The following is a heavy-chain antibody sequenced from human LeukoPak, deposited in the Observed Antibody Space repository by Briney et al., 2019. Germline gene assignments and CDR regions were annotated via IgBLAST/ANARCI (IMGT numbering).Heavy chain of an antibody. Sequence: GASVKVSCKSSGYTFTAYYLHWVRQAPGQGLEWMGWINPNSGGTTYAQNFQGRVTMTRDTSISTAYMELSRLRSDDTAVYYCARGALECSSTSCYRLESRSEDYWGQGTLVTVSS. J-gene: IGHJ4*02. D-gene: IGHD2-2*01. CDR1: GYTFTAYY. V-gene: IGHV1-2*02. CDR2: INPNSGGT. CDR3: ARGALECSSTSCYRLESRSEDY.